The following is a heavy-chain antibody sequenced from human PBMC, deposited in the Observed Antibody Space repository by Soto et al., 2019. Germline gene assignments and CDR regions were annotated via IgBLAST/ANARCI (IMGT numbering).Heavy chain of an antibody. Sequence: QVQLQQWGAGLLKPSETLSLTCAVHGGSFSGFYWTWIGQPPGKGLEWIGEINHSGSSNYNPPLKSRVTMSLDTSRNQFSLSLNSVTAADTAVYYCARMAGPWYFDLWGRGPLVTVSS. CDR3: ARMAGPWYFDL. V-gene: IGHV4-34*01. CDR1: GGSFSGFY. J-gene: IGHJ2*01. CDR2: INHSGSS.